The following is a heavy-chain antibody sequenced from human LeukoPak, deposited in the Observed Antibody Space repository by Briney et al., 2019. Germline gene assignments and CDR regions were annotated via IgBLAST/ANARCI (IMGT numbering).Heavy chain of an antibody. D-gene: IGHD1-7*01. CDR3: ARQGRITGTVFDAFDI. Sequence: SRTLSLTCTVSGGSISSGGYYWSWIRQPPGKGLEWIGYIYHSGSTYYNPSLKSRVTISVDTSKNQFSLKLSSVTAADTAVYYCARQGRITGTVFDAFDIWGQGTMVTVSS. V-gene: IGHV4-30-2*03. CDR1: GGSISSGGYY. J-gene: IGHJ3*02. CDR2: IYHSGST.